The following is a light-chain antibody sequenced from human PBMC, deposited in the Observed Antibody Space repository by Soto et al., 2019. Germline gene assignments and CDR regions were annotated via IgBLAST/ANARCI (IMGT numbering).Light chain of an antibody. CDR2: AAS. V-gene: IGKV1-6*01. CDR3: LLDFRYFWA. CDR1: QAIGTA. J-gene: IGKJ1*01. Sequence: AIQLTQSPSSLSASVGDRVTTTCRASQAIGTALGWYQQRPGKVPKLLIYAASTLQSGVPSRFSGSGSGTDFTLTISSLQPEDFATYYCLLDFRYFWAFGQGTKVDIK.